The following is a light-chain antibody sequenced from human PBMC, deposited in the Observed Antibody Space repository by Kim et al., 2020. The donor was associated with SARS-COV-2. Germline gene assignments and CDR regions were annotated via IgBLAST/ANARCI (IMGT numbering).Light chain of an antibody. CDR3: CSYAGGSIL. Sequence: PGQSITSSCTGTTSDVGSSSLVSWYQQYPGKAPKFIIYEVTKRPSGVSNRFSGSKSGNTASLTISGLQAEDGADYYCCSYAGGSILFGGGTQLTVL. V-gene: IGLV2-23*02. J-gene: IGLJ3*02. CDR1: TSDVGSSSL. CDR2: EVT.